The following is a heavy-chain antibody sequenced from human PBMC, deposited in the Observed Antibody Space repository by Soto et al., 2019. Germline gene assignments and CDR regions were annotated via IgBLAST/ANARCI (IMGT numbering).Heavy chain of an antibody. CDR1: GGSISSSSYY. CDR2: IYYSGST. J-gene: IGHJ2*01. CDR3: ARPPLDDSGYFDL. V-gene: IGHV4-39*01. Sequence: PXATLSLTCTVSGGSISSSSYYWGWIRQPPGKGLEWIGSIYYSGSTYYNPSLKSRVTISVDTSKNQFSLKLSSVTAADTAVYYCARPPLDDSGYFDLWGRGTLVTVSS. D-gene: IGHD3-10*01.